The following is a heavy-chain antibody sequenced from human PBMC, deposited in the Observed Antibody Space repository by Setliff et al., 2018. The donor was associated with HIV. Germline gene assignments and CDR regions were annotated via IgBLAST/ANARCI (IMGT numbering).Heavy chain of an antibody. J-gene: IGHJ1*01. Sequence: GASVPVSCKASSYIFSSNDIDWVRQAPGQGLEWMGRITSYNGNTKYAQKFQDRVTMTTDKSTTTAYMDLRSLRSDDTAVYYCAIRISAAGSAFQHWGQGTLVTVTS. CDR3: AIRISAAGSAFQH. CDR1: SYIFSSND. D-gene: IGHD6-13*01. CDR2: ITSYNGNT. V-gene: IGHV1-18*01.